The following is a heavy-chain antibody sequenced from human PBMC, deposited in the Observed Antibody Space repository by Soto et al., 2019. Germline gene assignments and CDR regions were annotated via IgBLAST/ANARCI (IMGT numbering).Heavy chain of an antibody. CDR3: ARDYGGNSVWDY. Sequence: SVKVSCKASGCTFSSYAISWVRQAPGQGLEWMGGIIPIFGTANYAQKFQGRVTITADESTSTAYMELSSLRSEDTAVYYCARDYGGNSVWDYWGQGTLVTVSS. D-gene: IGHD4-17*01. J-gene: IGHJ4*02. CDR2: IIPIFGTA. V-gene: IGHV1-69*13. CDR1: GCTFSSYA.